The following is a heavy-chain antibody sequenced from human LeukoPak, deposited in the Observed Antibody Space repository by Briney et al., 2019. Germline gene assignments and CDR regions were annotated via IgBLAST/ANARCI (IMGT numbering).Heavy chain of an antibody. D-gene: IGHD4-23*01. V-gene: IGHV4-39*01. CDR3: SRSHDYGGLYFYYYMGV. Sequence: SETLSLTCTVSGGSISSRSDYWGWIRQTPGKGLEWIGNLDSSGSTYYNPSLKSRVTISVGTSKNQFSLNLRSVTAADTAIYFCSRSHDYGGLYFYYYMGVWGKGTTVTVSS. CDR2: LDSSGST. CDR1: GGSISSRSDY. J-gene: IGHJ6*03.